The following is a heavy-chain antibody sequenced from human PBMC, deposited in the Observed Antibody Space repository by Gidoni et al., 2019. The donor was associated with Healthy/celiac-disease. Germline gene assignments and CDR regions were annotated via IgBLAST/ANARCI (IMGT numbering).Heavy chain of an antibody. CDR2: ISSSSSYI. V-gene: IGHV3-21*01. D-gene: IGHD3-10*01. CDR1: GFTFSNYS. CDR3: ARDPPLWFAELRPKALFDY. J-gene: IGHJ4*02. Sequence: VQLVESGGGLVKPGGSLRLSCAASGFTFSNYSMNWVRQAPGKGLEWVSSISSSSSYIYYADSVKGRFTISRDNAKNSLYLQMSSLRAEDTAVYYCARDPPLWFAELRPKALFDYWGQGTLVTVSS.